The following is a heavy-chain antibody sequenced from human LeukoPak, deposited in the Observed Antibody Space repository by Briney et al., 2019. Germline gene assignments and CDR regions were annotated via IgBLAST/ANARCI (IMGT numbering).Heavy chain of an antibody. CDR2: IKSKTDGGTT. D-gene: IGHD3-22*01. CDR3: STTYYYDSSEGY. CDR1: GFTFSNAW. J-gene: IGHJ4*02. V-gene: IGHV3-15*01. Sequence: GGSLRLSCAASGFTFSNAWMSWVRQAPGKGLEWVGRIKSKTDGGTTDYAAPVKGRFTISRDDSKNTLYLQMNSLKTEDTAVYYCSTTYYYDSSEGYWGQGTLVTVSS.